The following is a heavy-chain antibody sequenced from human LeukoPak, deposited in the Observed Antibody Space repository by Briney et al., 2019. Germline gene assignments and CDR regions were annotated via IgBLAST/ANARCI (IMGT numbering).Heavy chain of an antibody. D-gene: IGHD1-26*01. Sequence: GGSLRLSCAASGFTFSSYAMHWVRQAPGKGLEWVAVISYDGSNKYYADSVKGRFTISRDNAKNSLYLQMNSLRAEDTAVYYCARDTHSGSGDYWGQGTLVTVSS. CDR2: ISYDGSNK. CDR3: ARDTHSGSGDY. CDR1: GFTFSSYA. J-gene: IGHJ4*02. V-gene: IGHV3-30-3*01.